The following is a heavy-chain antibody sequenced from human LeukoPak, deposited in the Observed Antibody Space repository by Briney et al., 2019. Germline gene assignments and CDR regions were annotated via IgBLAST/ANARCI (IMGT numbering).Heavy chain of an antibody. Sequence: GGSLRLSCAASGSTFSSYGMHWVRQAPGKGLEWVAATSSSDPGTYHADSVRGRFTISRDNSKNTLYLQMNSLRAEDTAVYYCAKETYSGSYYYYYYMDVWGKGTTVTISS. V-gene: IGHV3-23*01. CDR2: TSSSDPGT. CDR1: GSTFSSYG. J-gene: IGHJ6*03. D-gene: IGHD1-26*01. CDR3: AKETYSGSYYYYYYMDV.